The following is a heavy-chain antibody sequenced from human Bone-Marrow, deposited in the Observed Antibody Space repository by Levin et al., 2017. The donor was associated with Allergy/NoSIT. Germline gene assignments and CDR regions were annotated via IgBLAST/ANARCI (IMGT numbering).Heavy chain of an antibody. V-gene: IGHV3-33*01. CDR1: GFTFSSYG. CDR3: ARESEAAVAVYYYGLDV. D-gene: IGHD2-15*01. Sequence: GESLKISCAASGFTFSSYGVHWVRQAPGKGLEWVAVIGYDGTNKEYADSVKGRFTISRDNSNNTLYLQMNSLRVEDTAVYYCARESEAAVAVYYYGLDVWGQGTTVTVSS. CDR2: IGYDGTNK. J-gene: IGHJ6*02.